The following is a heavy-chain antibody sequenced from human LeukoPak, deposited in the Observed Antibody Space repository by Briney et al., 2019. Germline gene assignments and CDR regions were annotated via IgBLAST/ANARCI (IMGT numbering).Heavy chain of an antibody. CDR3: ARAPDDSSGYYPLDY. Sequence: SETLSLTCTVSGGSISSYYWSWIRQPPGKGLEWIGYIYYSGSTNYNPSLKSRVTISVDTSKNQFSPKVSSVTAADTAVYYCARAPDDSSGYYPLDYWGQGTLVTVSS. J-gene: IGHJ4*02. CDR2: IYYSGST. V-gene: IGHV4-59*01. D-gene: IGHD3-22*01. CDR1: GGSISSYY.